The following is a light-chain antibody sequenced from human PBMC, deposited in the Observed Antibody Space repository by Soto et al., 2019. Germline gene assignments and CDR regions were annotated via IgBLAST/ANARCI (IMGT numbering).Light chain of an antibody. CDR3: AAWDDSLSAYV. J-gene: IGLJ1*01. V-gene: IGLV1-47*02. CDR1: SSNIGGNF. Sequence: QSVLTQAPSASGTPGQRVTISCSGSSSNIGGNFVSWYQQLPGTAPKLLIYGDHQRPSGVPDRLSGSKSGTSASLAISGLRSDDEADYSCAAWDDSLSAYVFGTVTKLTVL. CDR2: GDH.